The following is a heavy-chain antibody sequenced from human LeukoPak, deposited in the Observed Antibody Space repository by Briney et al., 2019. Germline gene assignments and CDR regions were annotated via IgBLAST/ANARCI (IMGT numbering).Heavy chain of an antibody. CDR2: ISAYNGNT. J-gene: IGHJ6*03. CDR1: GYTFTSYG. Sequence: ASVKVSCKASGYTFTSYGISWVRQAPGQGLEWMGWISAYNGNTNYAQKLQGRVTMTTDTSTSTAYMELRSLRSDDTAVYYCARSVSPDYYGSGSYSNYYYYYMDVWGKGTTVTVSS. D-gene: IGHD3-10*01. CDR3: ARSVSPDYYGSGSYSNYYYYYMDV. V-gene: IGHV1-18*01.